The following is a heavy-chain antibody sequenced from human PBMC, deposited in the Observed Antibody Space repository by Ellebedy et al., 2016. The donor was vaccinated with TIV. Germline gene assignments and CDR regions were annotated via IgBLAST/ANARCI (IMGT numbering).Heavy chain of an antibody. V-gene: IGHV3-23*01. Sequence: GESLKISXAASGFTFSSYAMSWVRQAPGKGLEWVSAISGSGGSTYYADSVKGRFTISRDNSKNTLYLQMNSLRAEDTAVYYCAKDGYSSSSGGMDVWGQGTTVTVSS. D-gene: IGHD6-6*01. CDR3: AKDGYSSSSGGMDV. J-gene: IGHJ6*02. CDR2: ISGSGGST. CDR1: GFTFSSYA.